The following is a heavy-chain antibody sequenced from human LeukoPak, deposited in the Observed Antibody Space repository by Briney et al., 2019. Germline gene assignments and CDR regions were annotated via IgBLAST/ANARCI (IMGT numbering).Heavy chain of an antibody. CDR3: ARDRRRSSSWSYYYYYGMDV. CDR2: ISAYNGNT. D-gene: IGHD6-13*01. J-gene: IGHJ6*02. CDR1: GYTFTSYG. Sequence: ASVKVSCKASGYTFTSYGISWVRQAPGQGLEWMGRISAYNGNTNYAQKLQGRVTMTTDTSTSTAYMELRSLRSDDTAVYYCARDRRRSSSWSYYYYYGMDVWGQGTTVSVSS. V-gene: IGHV1-18*01.